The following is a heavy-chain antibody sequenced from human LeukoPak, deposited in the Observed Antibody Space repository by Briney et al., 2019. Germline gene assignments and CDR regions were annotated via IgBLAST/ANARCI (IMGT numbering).Heavy chain of an antibody. Sequence: SETLSLTCTVSGVSISSGDYYWSWIRQPPGKGLEWIGYIYYSGSTYYNPSLKSRVTISVDTSKNQFSLKLSSVTAADTAVYYCAGTDSVLRFPFRVWGQGTTVTVSS. CDR1: GVSISSGDYY. J-gene: IGHJ6*02. CDR2: IYYSGST. V-gene: IGHV4-30-4*01. D-gene: IGHD3-3*01. CDR3: AGTDSVLRFPFRV.